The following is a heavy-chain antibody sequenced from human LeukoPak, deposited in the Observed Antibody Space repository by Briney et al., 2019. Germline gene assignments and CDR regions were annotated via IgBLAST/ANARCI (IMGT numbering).Heavy chain of an antibody. CDR3: AREWFAATLDY. CDR1: GFTFSSYA. D-gene: IGHD3-10*01. CDR2: ISYDGSNK. V-gene: IGHV3-30*04. J-gene: IGHJ4*02. Sequence: PGGSLRLSCAASGFTFSSYAMHWVRQAPGKGLEWVAVISYDGSNKYYADSVKGRFTISRDNSKNTLYLQMNSLRAEDTAVYYCAREWFAATLDYWGQGTLVTVSS.